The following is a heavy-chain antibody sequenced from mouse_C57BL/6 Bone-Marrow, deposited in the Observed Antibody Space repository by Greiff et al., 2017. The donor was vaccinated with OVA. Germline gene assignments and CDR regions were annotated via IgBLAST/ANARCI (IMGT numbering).Heavy chain of an antibody. D-gene: IGHD3-2*02. Sequence: QVQLQQPGAELVKPGASVKLSCKASGYTFTSYWMHWVKQRPGRGLEWIGRIDPNSGGTKYNEKFKRKATLTVDKPSSTAYMQLSSLPADDSAVYDSARPVGQLRLPYAMDYWGQGTSVTVSS. CDR3: ARPVGQLRLPYAMDY. V-gene: IGHV1-72*01. CDR2: IDPNSGGT. J-gene: IGHJ4*01. CDR1: GYTFTSYW.